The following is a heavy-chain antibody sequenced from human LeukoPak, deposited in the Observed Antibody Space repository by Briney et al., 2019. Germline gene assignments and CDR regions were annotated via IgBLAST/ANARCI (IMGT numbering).Heavy chain of an antibody. Sequence: GGSLRLSCAASGFTFSSYSMNWVRQAPGKGLEWVSSISGSSSYINYADSVKGRFTISRDNAQNSLFLQLNSLRAEDTAVYYCAREGDGYNMYFDYWGQGTLVTVSS. CDR3: AREGDGYNMYFDY. J-gene: IGHJ4*02. CDR2: ISGSSSYI. D-gene: IGHD5-24*01. V-gene: IGHV3-21*01. CDR1: GFTFSSYS.